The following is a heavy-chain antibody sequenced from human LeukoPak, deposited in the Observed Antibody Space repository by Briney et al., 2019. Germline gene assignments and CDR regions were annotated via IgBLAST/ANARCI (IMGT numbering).Heavy chain of an antibody. CDR3: ARIPPDYDSSGYYYFDY. V-gene: IGHV3-74*01. J-gene: IGHJ4*02. Sequence: GGSLRLSCAASGNYWMHWVRQAPGKGLVWVSHINSDGSWTSYADSVKGRFTISKDNAKNTVYLQMNSLRAEDTAVYYCARIPPDYDSSGYYYFDYWGQGTLVTVSS. CDR1: GNYW. CDR2: INSDGSWT. D-gene: IGHD3-22*01.